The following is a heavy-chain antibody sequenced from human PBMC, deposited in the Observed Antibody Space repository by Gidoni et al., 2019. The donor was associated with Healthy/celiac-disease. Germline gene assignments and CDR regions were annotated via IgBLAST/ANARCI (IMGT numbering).Heavy chain of an antibody. V-gene: IGHV3-21*01. Sequence: QAPGKGLEWVSSISSSSSYIYYADSVQGRFTISRDNAKNSLYLQMNSLRAEDTAVYYCARSSSWSADAFDIWGQGTMVTVPS. CDR3: ARSSSWSADAFDI. D-gene: IGHD6-13*01. J-gene: IGHJ3*02. CDR2: ISSSSSYI.